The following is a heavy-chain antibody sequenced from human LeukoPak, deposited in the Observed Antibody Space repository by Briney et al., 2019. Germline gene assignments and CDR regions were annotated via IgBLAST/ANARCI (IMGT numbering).Heavy chain of an antibody. CDR1: GLTFSGYG. CDR3: ARAYDFWSGPIDY. CDR2: IWYDGSNK. Sequence: GGSLRLSCAASGLTFSGYGMRWVRQAPGKGLEWVAVIWYDGSNKYYADSVKGRFTISRDNSKNTLYLQMNSLRAEDTAVYYCARAYDFWSGPIDYWGQGTLVTVSS. J-gene: IGHJ4*02. D-gene: IGHD3-3*01. V-gene: IGHV3-33*01.